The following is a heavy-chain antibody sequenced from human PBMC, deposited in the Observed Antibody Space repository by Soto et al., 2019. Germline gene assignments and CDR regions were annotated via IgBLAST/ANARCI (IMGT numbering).Heavy chain of an antibody. CDR3: AHCSYFHRQFDY. CDR2: VYWDDDK. CDR1: GFSLTTSGVG. V-gene: IGHV2-5*02. D-gene: IGHD3-10*01. Sequence: QITLKESGPTLMKPTQTLTLTCTFSGFSLTTSGVGVGWIRQPPGKALEWLAVVYWDDDKSYSPSLKNRLTIXKXTSKDQVVLTMTNMDPVDTATYYCAHCSYFHRQFDYWGQGTLVTVSS. J-gene: IGHJ4*02.